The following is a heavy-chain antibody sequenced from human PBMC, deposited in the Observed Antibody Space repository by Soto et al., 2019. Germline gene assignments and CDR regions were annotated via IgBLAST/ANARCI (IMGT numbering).Heavy chain of an antibody. CDR1: GFTFTSYS. D-gene: IGHD6-19*01. J-gene: IGHJ4*02. CDR3: ARDRDWGAVAGTCFDY. Sequence: EVQLVESGGGLVKPGGSLRLSCAASGFTFTSYSMHWVRQAPGKGLEWVSSISSSGSYIYYADSVKGRFTISRDNAKNSLYLQMNSLRAEDTAVYYCARDRDWGAVAGTCFDYWGQGTLVTVSS. CDR2: ISSSGSYI. V-gene: IGHV3-21*04.